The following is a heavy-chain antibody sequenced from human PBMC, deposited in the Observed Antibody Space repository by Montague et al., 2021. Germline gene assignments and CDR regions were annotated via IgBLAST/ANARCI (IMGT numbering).Heavy chain of an antibody. CDR2: IDSSSSYI. CDR1: GFTFSYYS. D-gene: IGHD6-6*01. V-gene: IGHV3-21*01. J-gene: IGHJ4*02. CDR3: ARYEVASSRSSIDY. Sequence: SRRLSCAASGFTFSYYSMLWVRQAPGQGLQWVSSIDSSSSYIFYVDSLKGRFTISRDNAKNSLSLQINGLRADDTGVYYCARYEVASSRSSIDYWGRGTLVTVSS.